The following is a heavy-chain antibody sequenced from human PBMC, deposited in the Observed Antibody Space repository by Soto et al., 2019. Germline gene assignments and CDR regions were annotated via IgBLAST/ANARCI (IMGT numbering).Heavy chain of an antibody. D-gene: IGHD3-16*02. CDR1: GFXISSSW. J-gene: IGHJ4*02. CDR2: MNQDGSHV. Sequence: GGSLRLSCVASGFXISSSWICWIRQTPGKGLEWVTNMNQDGSHVAYADAVKGRFTVSRDNAKNAVYLQMNSLTVEDTAVYFCARDFSYQRFDHWGQGALVTVSS. CDR3: ARDFSYQRFDH. V-gene: IGHV3-7*01.